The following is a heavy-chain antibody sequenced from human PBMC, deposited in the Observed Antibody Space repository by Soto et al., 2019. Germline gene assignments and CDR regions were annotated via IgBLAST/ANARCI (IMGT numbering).Heavy chain of an antibody. Sequence: PGGSLRLSCAASGFTFSSYSMNWVRQAPGKGLEWVSSISSSSSYIYYADSVKGRFTISRDNAKNSLYLQMNSLRAEDTAVYYCARDRNSNYDWVGYYYYGMDVWGQGTTVTVSS. V-gene: IGHV3-21*01. CDR3: ARDRNSNYDWVGYYYYGMDV. CDR2: ISSSSSYI. CDR1: GFTFSSYS. D-gene: IGHD4-4*01. J-gene: IGHJ6*02.